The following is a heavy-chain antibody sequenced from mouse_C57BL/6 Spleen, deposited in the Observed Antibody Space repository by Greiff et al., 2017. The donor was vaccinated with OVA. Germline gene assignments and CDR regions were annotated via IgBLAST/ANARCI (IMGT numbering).Heavy chain of an antibody. CDR3: ARRITYEVSYFGG. D-gene: IGHD1-1*01. J-gene: IGHJ1*03. CDR1: GYTFTSYW. CDR2: IHPNSGST. V-gene: IGHV1-64*01. Sequence: QVQLQQPGAELVKPGASVKLSCKASGYTFTSYWMHWVKQRPGQGLEWIGMIHPNSGSTNYNEKFKSKATLTVDKSSSTAYMQLSSLTSEDSAVYYCARRITYEVSYFGGWGTGTTVTVAS.